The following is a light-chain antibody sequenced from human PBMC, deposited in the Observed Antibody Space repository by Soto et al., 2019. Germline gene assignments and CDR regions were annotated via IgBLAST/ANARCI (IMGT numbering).Light chain of an antibody. J-gene: IGKJ5*01. V-gene: IGKV3-20*01. CDR3: QHYAGWSRIT. CDR2: GAS. CDR1: QSVSSR. Sequence: EIVMTQSPGTLSLSPGERATLSCRASQSVSSRLAWYQQKPGQAPRLLISGASSRATGIPDRFSGSGFGTDFTLTISRLEPEDFALYYCQHYAGWSRITFGQGTRLEIK.